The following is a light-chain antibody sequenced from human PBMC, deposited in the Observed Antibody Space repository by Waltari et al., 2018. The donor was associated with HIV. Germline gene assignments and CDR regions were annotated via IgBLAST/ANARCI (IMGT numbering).Light chain of an antibody. Sequence: QLVLTQSPSASASLGASVKLTCTLSSGHSRYDIAWHQQQPEKGPRYLMKVNGEGSHNKGDGIPDRFSGSSSGAERYLTISSLQSDDEADYYCQTWENGPKVFGGGTKLTVV. CDR2: VNGEGSH. CDR3: QTWENGPKV. V-gene: IGLV4-69*01. J-gene: IGLJ3*02. CDR1: SGHSRYD.